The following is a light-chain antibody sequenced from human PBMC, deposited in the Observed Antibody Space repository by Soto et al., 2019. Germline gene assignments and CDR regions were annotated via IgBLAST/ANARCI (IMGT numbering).Light chain of an antibody. CDR2: DTN. V-gene: IGLV7-46*01. CDR1: TGTVTSGHF. Sequence: QAVVTQEPSLTVSPGGTVTVTCGSSTGTVTSGHFPYWFQQKPGQAPRTLIYDTNNKYSWTPARFSGSLHGGKAALTLSGARPEDEADYYCLISYRNMVVFGGGTKVTVL. CDR3: LISYRNMVV. J-gene: IGLJ2*01.